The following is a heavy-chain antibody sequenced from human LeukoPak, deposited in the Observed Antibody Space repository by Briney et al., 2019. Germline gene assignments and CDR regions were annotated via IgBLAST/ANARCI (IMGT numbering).Heavy chain of an antibody. J-gene: IGHJ4*02. CDR1: GFTVNTYA. V-gene: IGHV3-23*01. Sequence: GGSLSLSCAASGFTVNTYAMSWVRQAPGKGMEWVSAISGSGGNTFYADSVKGRFSISRDNSKHTLYLQMNSLRAEDTAVYYCARVVPPTDYGSGSYFWDTYYFDYWGQRTLVTVPS. CDR3: ARVVPPTDYGSGSYFWDTYYFDY. CDR2: ISGSGGNT. D-gene: IGHD3-10*01.